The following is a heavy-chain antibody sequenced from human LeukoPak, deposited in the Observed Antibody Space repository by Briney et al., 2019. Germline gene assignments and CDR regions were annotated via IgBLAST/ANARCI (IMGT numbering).Heavy chain of an antibody. J-gene: IGHJ4*02. CDR2: IYYSGST. CDR1: GGSISSSSYY. Sequence: SETLSLTCTVSGGSISSSSYYWGWIRQPPGKGLEWIGSIYYSGSTFYNPSLKSRVTISVDTSKNQFSLKLSSVTAADTAVYYCARLARAGIYYFDYWGQGTLVTVSS. CDR3: ARLARAGIYYFDY. D-gene: IGHD2-21*01. V-gene: IGHV4-39*07.